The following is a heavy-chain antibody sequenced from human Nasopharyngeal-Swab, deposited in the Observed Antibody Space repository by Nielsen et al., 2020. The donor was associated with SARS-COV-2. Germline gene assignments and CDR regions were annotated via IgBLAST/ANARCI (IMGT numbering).Heavy chain of an antibody. Sequence: GESLKIYCAASGFTFSSYEMNWVRQAPGKGLEWVSYISSSGSTIYYADSVKGRFTISRDNAKNSLYLQMNSLRAEDTAVYYCARLRRDGYNVRALYFDYWGQGTLVTVSS. CDR1: GFTFSSYE. CDR3: ARLRRDGYNVRALYFDY. D-gene: IGHD5-24*01. CDR2: ISSSGSTI. J-gene: IGHJ4*02. V-gene: IGHV3-48*03.